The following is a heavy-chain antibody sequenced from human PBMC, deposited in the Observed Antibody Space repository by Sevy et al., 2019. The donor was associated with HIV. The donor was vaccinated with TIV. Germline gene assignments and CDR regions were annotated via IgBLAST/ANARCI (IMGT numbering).Heavy chain of an antibody. CDR3: ARDQYYDILTGHYAMDV. CDR2: VFYFGNT. D-gene: IGHD3-9*01. Sequence: SETLSLTCSVSGASVSSANDYWSWIRQPPGKGLEWIGYVFYFGNTNYNPSLKSRATISLDTSKKQFSLKLTSVTAADTAIYYCARDQYYDILTGHYAMDVWGQGTTVTVSS. V-gene: IGHV4-61*01. J-gene: IGHJ6*02. CDR1: GASVSSANDY.